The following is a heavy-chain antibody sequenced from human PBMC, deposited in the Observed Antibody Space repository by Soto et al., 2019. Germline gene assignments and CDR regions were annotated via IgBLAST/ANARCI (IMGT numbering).Heavy chain of an antibody. J-gene: IGHJ4*02. Sequence: EVQLLESGGDLIQPGGSLRLSCAASGFTFNIYAMTWVRQAPGKGLEWVSAISRYGDITYYADSVEGRFSISRDNSKNTLYLQMNRLRAEDTAGYYCAKDRYLDHDSRGYWFGNWGQGTLVTVSS. CDR3: AKDRYLDHDSRGYWFGN. CDR1: GFTFNIYA. CDR2: ISRYGDIT. V-gene: IGHV3-23*01. D-gene: IGHD3-22*01.